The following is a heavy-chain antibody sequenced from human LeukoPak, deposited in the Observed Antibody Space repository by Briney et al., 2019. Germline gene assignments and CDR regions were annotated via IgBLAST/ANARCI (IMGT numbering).Heavy chain of an antibody. J-gene: IGHJ6*03. D-gene: IGHD5-12*01. CDR2: IMPMFGKA. CDR1: VGTFSSYD. Sequence: ASVKVSCKASVGTFSSYDISWVPQAPGQGLEWMGGIMPMFGKANYAQKFQGRVTATADKATSTAYMELSSLRSEDTAVYYCATHSPEWRYSGYYNYYYIDVWGKGTTVTVSS. V-gene: IGHV1-69*06. CDR3: ATHSPEWRYSGYYNYYYIDV.